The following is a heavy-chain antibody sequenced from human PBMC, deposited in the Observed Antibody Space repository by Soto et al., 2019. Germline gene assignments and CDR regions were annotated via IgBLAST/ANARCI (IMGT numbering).Heavy chain of an antibody. Sequence: ASLKVACKASGYTFTSYGISWVRQAPGQGLEWMGWISAYNGNTNYAQKLQGRVTMTTDTSTSTAYMELRSLRSDDTAVYYCARLNWNQQSTDYWGQGTLVTVSS. V-gene: IGHV1-18*01. D-gene: IGHD1-1*01. J-gene: IGHJ4*02. CDR3: ARLNWNQQSTDY. CDR2: ISAYNGNT. CDR1: GYTFTSYG.